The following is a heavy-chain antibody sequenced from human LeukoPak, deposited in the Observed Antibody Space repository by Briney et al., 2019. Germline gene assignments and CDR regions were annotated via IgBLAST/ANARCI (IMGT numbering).Heavy chain of an antibody. CDR2: ISSSSSYI. D-gene: IGHD5-24*01. CDR1: GFTFSSYN. Sequence: GGSLRLSCAASGFTFSSYNMNWVRQAPGKGLEWVSSISSSSSYIYYADSVKGRFTISRDNAKNSLYLQMNSLRAEDTAVYYCANNVEMATFDYWGQGTLVTVSS. CDR3: ANNVEMATFDY. J-gene: IGHJ4*02. V-gene: IGHV3-21*01.